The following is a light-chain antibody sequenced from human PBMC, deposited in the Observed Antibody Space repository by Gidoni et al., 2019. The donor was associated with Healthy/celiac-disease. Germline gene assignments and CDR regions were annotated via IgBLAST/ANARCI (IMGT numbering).Light chain of an antibody. J-gene: IGLJ1*01. CDR3: SSYTSSSTLGV. CDR2: EVS. CDR1: SSDVGGYNY. V-gene: IGLV2-14*01. Sequence: QSALTQPASVSGSPGQSITISCTGTSSDVGGYNYVSWYQQHPGKAPNLMIYEVSNRTSGVSNRVSGSKSGNTASLTISGLQAEDEADYYCSSYTSSSTLGVFGTGTKVTVL.